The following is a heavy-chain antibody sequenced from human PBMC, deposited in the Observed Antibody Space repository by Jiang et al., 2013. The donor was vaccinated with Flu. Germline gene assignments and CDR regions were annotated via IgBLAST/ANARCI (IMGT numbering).Heavy chain of an antibody. CDR3: ARLQFNIYYHYGMDV. CDR1: GGSISSSNW. Sequence: GLVKPSGTLSLTCAVSGGSISSSNWWSWVRQPPGKGLEWIGEIYHSGSTNYNPSLKSRVTISVDTSQNQFSLKLSSVTAADTAVYFCARLQFNIYYHYGMDVWGQGTTVTVSS. CDR2: IYHSGST. V-gene: IGHV4-4*02. J-gene: IGHJ6*02.